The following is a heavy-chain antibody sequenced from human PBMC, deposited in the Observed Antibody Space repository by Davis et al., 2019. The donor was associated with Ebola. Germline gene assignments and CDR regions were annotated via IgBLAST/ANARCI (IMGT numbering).Heavy chain of an antibody. CDR3: AKDRYCSSTSCTDAFDI. CDR2: ISWNSGSI. CDR1: GFTFDDYA. V-gene: IGHV3-9*01. D-gene: IGHD2-2*01. Sequence: PGGSLRLSCAASGFTFDDYAMHWVRQAPGKGLEWVSGISWNSGSIGYADSVKGRFTISRDNAKNSLYLQMNSLRAEDTALYYCAKDRYCSSTSCTDAFDIWGQGTMVTVSS. J-gene: IGHJ3*02.